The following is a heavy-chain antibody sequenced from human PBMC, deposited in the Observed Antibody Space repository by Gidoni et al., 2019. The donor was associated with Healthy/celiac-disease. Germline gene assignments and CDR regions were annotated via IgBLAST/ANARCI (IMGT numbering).Heavy chain of an antibody. D-gene: IGHD2-2*01. Sequence: EVQLVESGVGLVKPGGSLRLSCAASVFTFSNAWMSWVRQAPGKGLEWVGRSKSKTDGGTTDYAAPVKGRFTSSRDDSKNTLYLQMNSLKTEDTAVYYCTTGSSTSRLEYYYGMDVWGQGTTVTVSS. CDR3: TTGSSTSRLEYYYGMDV. V-gene: IGHV3-15*01. CDR2: SKSKTDGGTT. J-gene: IGHJ6*02. CDR1: VFTFSNAW.